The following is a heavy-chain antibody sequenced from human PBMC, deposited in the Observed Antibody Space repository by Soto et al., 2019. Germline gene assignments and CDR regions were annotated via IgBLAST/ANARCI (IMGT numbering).Heavy chain of an antibody. CDR1: GFTFSSYA. CDR2: ISGSGDNT. V-gene: IGHV3-23*01. CDR3: AKDQGLWFGELQARFFDN. D-gene: IGHD3-10*01. J-gene: IGHJ4*02. Sequence: AGGSLRLSCAASGFTFSSYAMSWVRQAPGKGLEWVSGISGSGDNTYYADSVKGRFTISRDNSKNTLYLQMNSLRAEDTAVYYCAKDQGLWFGELQARFFDNWGQGTPVTVSS.